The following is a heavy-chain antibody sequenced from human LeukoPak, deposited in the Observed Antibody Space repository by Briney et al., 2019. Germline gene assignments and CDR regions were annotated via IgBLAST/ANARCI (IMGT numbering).Heavy chain of an antibody. V-gene: IGHV3-30*02. J-gene: IGHJ4*02. CDR3: AKGPGEGGSAFDY. CDR2: IQKDGGSK. CDR1: GFTFSNYV. D-gene: IGHD3-16*01. Sequence: PGGSLRLSCGASGFTFSNYVMNWVRQAPCKGLEWVTFIQKDGGSKFYADSVKGRFTISRDNSKKTVYLQMSSLTIEDTAVYYCAKGPGEGGSAFDYWGQGTLDTVYS.